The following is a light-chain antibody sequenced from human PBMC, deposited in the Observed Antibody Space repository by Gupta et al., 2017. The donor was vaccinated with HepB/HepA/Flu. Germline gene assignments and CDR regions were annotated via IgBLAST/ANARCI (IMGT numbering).Light chain of an antibody. CDR1: QSISSY. J-gene: IGKJ3*01. Sequence: DIQMTQSPSSLSASVGDRVTITCRASQSISSYLNWYQQKPVRAPKLVIYSASTLQGGVPSRFRDSRSGTDFTLSISRRLLEDFATYYCHGGDGTGNTFGHGTKMDFK. CDR2: SAS. V-gene: IGKV1-39*01. CDR3: HGGDGTGNT.